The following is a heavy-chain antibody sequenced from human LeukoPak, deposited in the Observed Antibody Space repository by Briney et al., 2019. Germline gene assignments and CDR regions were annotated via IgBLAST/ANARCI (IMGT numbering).Heavy chain of an antibody. CDR2: INTNTGNP. CDR1: GYTIINYA. D-gene: IGHD3-16*01. Sequence: ASVKVSCKTSGYTIINYAMIWVRQAPGQGLEWMGWINTNTGNPTYAQGFAGRFVFSLGTSVSTAYLQISSLKAEDTAVYYCARGRRFGGSAAGHQFYYMDVWGQGTTVTVSS. CDR3: ARGRRFGGSAAGHQFYYMDV. V-gene: IGHV7-4-1*02. J-gene: IGHJ6*03.